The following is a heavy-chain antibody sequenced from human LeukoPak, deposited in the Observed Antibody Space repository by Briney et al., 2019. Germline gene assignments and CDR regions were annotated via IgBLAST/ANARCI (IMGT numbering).Heavy chain of an antibody. Sequence: GGSLTLSCVPSVFTSSSDEMNWVRQAPGKGLEWVSYISSGGTAIYYADSAKGRFTISRNNAKNSLSLQMNSVIAEDTPVYYCLRDRSYCGGDCDIDAFDIWGQGTMVTVSS. V-gene: IGHV3-48*03. CDR1: VFTSSSDE. D-gene: IGHD2-21*02. CDR2: ISSGGTAI. J-gene: IGHJ3*02. CDR3: LRDRSYCGGDCDIDAFDI.